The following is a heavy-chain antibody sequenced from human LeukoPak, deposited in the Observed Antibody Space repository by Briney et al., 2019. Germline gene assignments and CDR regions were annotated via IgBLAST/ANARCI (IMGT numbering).Heavy chain of an antibody. J-gene: IGHJ4*02. CDR3: ARQGYYGSGSYTRFDY. CDR1: GGSISNYY. D-gene: IGHD3-10*01. CDR2: IYYSGST. V-gene: IGHV4-39*01. Sequence: SETLSLTCTVSGGSISNYYWGWIRQPPGKGLEWIGSIYYSGSTDYNPSLKSRVTISVDTSKNQFSLKLSSMTAADTAVYYCARQGYYGSGSYTRFDYWGQGTLVTVSS.